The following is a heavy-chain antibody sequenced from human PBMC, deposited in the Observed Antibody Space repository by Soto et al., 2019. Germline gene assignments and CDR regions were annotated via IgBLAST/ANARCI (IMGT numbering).Heavy chain of an antibody. CDR2: ISSSSSYI. D-gene: IGHD2-2*01. Sequence: GGSLRLSCAASGVTFSSYSMNWVRQAPGKGLEWVSSISSSSSYIYYADSVKGRFTISRDNAKNSLYLQMNSLRAEDTAVYYCARGGWYCSSTSCYPYGMDVWGQGTTVTVSS. V-gene: IGHV3-21*01. J-gene: IGHJ6*02. CDR3: ARGGWYCSSTSCYPYGMDV. CDR1: GVTFSSYS.